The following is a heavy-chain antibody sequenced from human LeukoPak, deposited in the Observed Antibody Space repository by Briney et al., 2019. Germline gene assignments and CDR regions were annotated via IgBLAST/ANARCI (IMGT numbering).Heavy chain of an antibody. V-gene: IGHV3-21*01. CDR2: ISSSSYI. CDR1: GFTFSSYS. J-gene: IGHJ4*02. CDR3: ARGWEPSGIDY. D-gene: IGHD1-26*01. Sequence: GGSLRLSCAASGFTFSSYSMNWVRQAPGKGLEWVSSISSSSYIYYADSVKGRFTISRDNAKNSLYLQMNSLRAEDTAVYYCARGWEPSGIDYWGQGTQVTVSS.